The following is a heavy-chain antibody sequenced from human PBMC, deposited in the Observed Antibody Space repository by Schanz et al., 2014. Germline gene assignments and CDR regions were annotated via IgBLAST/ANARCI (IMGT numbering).Heavy chain of an antibody. J-gene: IGHJ3*02. V-gene: IGHV3-23*01. CDR1: GFTFRSYA. CDR3: ARGGGPEDVFDI. CDR2: ISGSGSST. D-gene: IGHD5-12*01. Sequence: EVQLLESGGGLVQPGGSLRLSCAASGFTFRSYAMTWVRQAPGKGLDWVSAISGSGSSTYYAGSVKGRFTISRDNAKNSLYLQMNSLRAEDTAVYYCARGGGPEDVFDIWGQGTILTVSS.